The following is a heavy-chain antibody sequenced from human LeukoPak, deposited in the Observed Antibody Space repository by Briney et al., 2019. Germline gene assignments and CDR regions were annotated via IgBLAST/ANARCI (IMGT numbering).Heavy chain of an antibody. Sequence: SVKVSCKASGGTSTYGISWVRQAPGQRLEWMGGIIPIFGTTNYAQKFQGRVTITADDSTSTAYMDLSSLRSEDTAVYYCARDRAWYYESRGYPEYFDYWGQGTLVTVSS. CDR3: ARDRAWYYESRGYPEYFDY. CDR1: GGTSTYG. D-gene: IGHD3-22*01. J-gene: IGHJ4*02. CDR2: IIPIFGTT. V-gene: IGHV1-69*13.